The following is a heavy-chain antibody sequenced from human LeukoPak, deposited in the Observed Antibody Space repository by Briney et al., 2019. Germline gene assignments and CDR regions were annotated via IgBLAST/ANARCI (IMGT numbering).Heavy chain of an antibody. V-gene: IGHV4-38-2*01. CDR2: IYRSGRT. D-gene: IGHD1-26*01. Sequence: SETLSLTCAVSGSSISSGYYWGWIRQPPGKGLEWIGSIYRSGRTYYNLSLKSRVTMSVDTSKNHFSLKLSSVTAADTAVYYCARVLWAGDPTGATFDCWGQGTLVTVSS. J-gene: IGHJ4*02. CDR1: GSSISSGYY. CDR3: ARVLWAGDPTGATFDC.